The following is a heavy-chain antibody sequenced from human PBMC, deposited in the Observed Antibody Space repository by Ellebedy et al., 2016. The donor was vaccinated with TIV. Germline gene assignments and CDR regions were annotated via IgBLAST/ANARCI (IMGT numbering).Heavy chain of an antibody. D-gene: IGHD3-10*01. J-gene: IGHJ5*02. V-gene: IGHV3-33*08. Sequence: PGGSLRLSCAASGFTFSSYGMHWVRQAPGKGLEWVAAIWYDGSNKYYADSVKGRFTISRDNSKNTLYLQMNSLRAEDTAVYYCARGRVWFGELLFRGPADNWFDPWGQGTLVTVSS. CDR3: ARGRVWFGELLFRGPADNWFDP. CDR1: GFTFSSYG. CDR2: IWYDGSNK.